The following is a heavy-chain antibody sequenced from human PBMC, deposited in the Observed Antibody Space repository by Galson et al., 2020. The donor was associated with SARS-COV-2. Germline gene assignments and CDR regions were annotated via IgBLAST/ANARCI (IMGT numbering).Heavy chain of an antibody. D-gene: IGHD6-19*01. CDR1: GGSLTGDY. V-gene: IGHV4-34*01. CDR3: ASGPKRRAVAGNPDWYLDL. J-gene: IGHJ2*01. CDR2: IYHSGVT. Sequence: SETLSLTCAFYGGSLTGDYWSWIRQPPGKGLEWIGEIYHSGVTNYNPSLTSRVTISVDTSKNQFSLRLSSVTAADTDVYFCASGPKRRAVAGNPDWYLDLWGRGTLGTVSA.